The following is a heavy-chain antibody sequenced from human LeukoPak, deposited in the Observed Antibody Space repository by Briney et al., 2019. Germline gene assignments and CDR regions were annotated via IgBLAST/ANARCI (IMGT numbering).Heavy chain of an antibody. CDR2: ISGSGGST. CDR1: GFAFSSFA. Sequence: PGGSLRLSCAASGFAFSSFAMTWVRQAPGKGLDWVSAISGSGGSTYYADSVKGRFTISRDNSKNTLYLQMNGLRAEDTALYYCAKYYYDSSGYYHPFDPWGPGTLVTVSS. CDR3: AKYYYDSSGYYHPFDP. D-gene: IGHD3-22*01. V-gene: IGHV3-23*01. J-gene: IGHJ5*02.